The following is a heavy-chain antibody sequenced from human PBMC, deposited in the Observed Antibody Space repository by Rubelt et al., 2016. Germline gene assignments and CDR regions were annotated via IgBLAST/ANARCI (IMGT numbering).Heavy chain of an antibody. CDR1: GVSLTRSNW. CDR3: ARAIVVVTARAFDI. CDR2: IYYSENT. D-gene: IGHD2-21*02. V-gene: IGHV4-4*02. Sequence: QMQLQESGPGLVKPSGTLSLTCTVSGVSLTRSNWWTWVRQPPGKGLEWIGYIYYSENTNYNPSLKSRVTILGDTSKNQFSLKLSSVTAADTAVYYCARAIVVVTARAFDIWGQGTVVTVSS. J-gene: IGHJ3*02.